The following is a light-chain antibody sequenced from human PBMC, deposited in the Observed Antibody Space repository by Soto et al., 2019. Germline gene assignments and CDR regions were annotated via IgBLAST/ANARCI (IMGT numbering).Light chain of an antibody. CDR1: SSNIGAGYE. CDR2: ENN. CDR3: QSYDSSLSGYV. J-gene: IGLJ1*01. Sequence: QSVLTQPPSVSEAPGQRVTSSCTGSSSNIGAGYEAHWYQQVPGTAPKLLIYENNNRPSGVPDRFSGSKSGTSASLAITGLQAEDEAEYYCQSYDSSLSGYVFGTATKVTVL. V-gene: IGLV1-40*01.